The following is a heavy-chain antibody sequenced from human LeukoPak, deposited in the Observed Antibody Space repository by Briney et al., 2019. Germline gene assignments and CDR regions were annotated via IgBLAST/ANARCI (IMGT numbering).Heavy chain of an antibody. J-gene: IGHJ6*03. V-gene: IGHV4-4*07. CDR3: ARDQEWLVQDYYYYYMDV. Sequence: SETLSLTCTVSGDSISNYHWSWIRQPAGKGLEWIGRIYSSGSPSYNPSLKSRVTISKDKSKNQFSLKLSSVTAADTAVYYCARDQEWLVQDYYYYYMDVWGKGTTVTVSS. CDR1: GDSISNYH. CDR2: IYSSGSP. D-gene: IGHD6-19*01.